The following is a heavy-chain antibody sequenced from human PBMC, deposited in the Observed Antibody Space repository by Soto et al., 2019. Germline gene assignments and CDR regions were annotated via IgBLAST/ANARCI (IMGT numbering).Heavy chain of an antibody. CDR1: GFTVSSNY. Sequence: GGSLRLSCAAFGFTVSSNYMSWVRQAPGKGLEWVSVIYSGGSTYYADSVKGRFTISRDNSKNTLYLQMNSLRAEDTAVYYCARAAVIAATGIWGQGTLVTVSS. V-gene: IGHV3-53*01. CDR2: IYSGGST. J-gene: IGHJ4*02. D-gene: IGHD6-13*01. CDR3: ARAAVIAATGI.